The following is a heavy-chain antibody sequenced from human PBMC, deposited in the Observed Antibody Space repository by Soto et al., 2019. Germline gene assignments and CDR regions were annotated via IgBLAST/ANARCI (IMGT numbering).Heavy chain of an antibody. CDR1: GYTFTTYW. CDR3: ASEAEGMVRGGLPYTFDI. Sequence: PGESLKISCKGSGYTFTTYWIGWVRQMPGKGLEWMGIIYPGDSDTRYSPSFQGQVTISADKSISTAYLQWSSLKASDTAMYYCASEAEGMVRGGLPYTFDIWGQGTMVTVSS. CDR2: IYPGDSDT. V-gene: IGHV5-51*01. D-gene: IGHD3-10*01. J-gene: IGHJ3*02.